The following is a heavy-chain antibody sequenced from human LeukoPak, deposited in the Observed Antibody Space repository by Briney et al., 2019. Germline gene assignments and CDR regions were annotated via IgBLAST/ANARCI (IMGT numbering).Heavy chain of an antibody. D-gene: IGHD2-15*01. J-gene: IGHJ5*02. V-gene: IGHV4-31*03. Sequence: SETLSLTCTVSGGSISSGGYYWSWIRQPPGKGLEWIGYIYYSGITYYNPSLKSRVTISVDTSKNQFSLKLSSVTAADTAVYYCARGLGYCSGGSCYVSWFDPWGQGTLVTVSS. CDR2: IYYSGIT. CDR1: GGSISSGGYY. CDR3: ARGLGYCSGGSCYVSWFDP.